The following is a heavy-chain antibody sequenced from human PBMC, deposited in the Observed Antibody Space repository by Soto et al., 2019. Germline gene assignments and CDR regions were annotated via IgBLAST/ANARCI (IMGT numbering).Heavy chain of an antibody. V-gene: IGHV3-23*01. CDR3: AGSITITMVRETTMGFDY. J-gene: IGHJ4*02. Sequence: GGSLRLSCAASGFTFSSYAMSWVRQAPGKGLEWVSAISGSGGSTYYADSVKGRFTISRDNSKNTLYLQMNSLRAEDTAVYYCAGSITITMVRETTMGFDYWGQGTLVTVSS. D-gene: IGHD3-10*01. CDR1: GFTFSSYA. CDR2: ISGSGGST.